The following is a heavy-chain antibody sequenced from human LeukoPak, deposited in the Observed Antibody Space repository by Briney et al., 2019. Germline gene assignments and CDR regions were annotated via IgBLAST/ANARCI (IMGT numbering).Heavy chain of an antibody. Sequence: ASVKVSCKASGYRFDTFGISWVRQAPGQGLEWMGWVSGHDGSTQYTQKFQERVTVTTEKSRSTAYLELRALRSDDTAVYYCAKTRAHNLDVWGQGTTVIVSS. V-gene: IGHV1-18*01. CDR1: GYRFDTFG. CDR2: VSGHDGST. CDR3: AKTRAHNLDV. D-gene: IGHD5-24*01. J-gene: IGHJ6*02.